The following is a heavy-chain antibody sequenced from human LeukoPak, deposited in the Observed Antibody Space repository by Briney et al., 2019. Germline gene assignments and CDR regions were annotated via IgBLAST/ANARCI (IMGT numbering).Heavy chain of an antibody. Sequence: PRGSLRLSCAASGFTLSSYEMNWVRQAAEKGLGWVSYISSGGDTTYYAASVKGRFTISRDNASISLYLQMNSLRDEDTAVYYCARDNYDTGGYYFGWGQGTLGTVS. V-gene: IGHV3-48*03. CDR3: ARDNYDTGGYYFG. CDR1: GFTLSSYE. J-gene: IGHJ4*02. D-gene: IGHD3-22*01. CDR2: ISSGGDTT.